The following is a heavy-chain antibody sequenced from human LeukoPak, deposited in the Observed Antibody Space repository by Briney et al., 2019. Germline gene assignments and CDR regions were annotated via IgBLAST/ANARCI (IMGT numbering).Heavy chain of an antibody. D-gene: IGHD3-3*01. CDR1: GFTFSSYA. CDR3: ARDLSPITIFGVPLGY. V-gene: IGHV3-23*01. Sequence: GGSLRLSCAASGFTFSSYAMSWVRQAPGKGLEWVSAISGSGGSTYYADSVKGRFTISRDNSKNTLYLQMNSLRAEDTAVYYCARDLSPITIFGVPLGYWGQGTLVTVSS. J-gene: IGHJ4*02. CDR2: ISGSGGST.